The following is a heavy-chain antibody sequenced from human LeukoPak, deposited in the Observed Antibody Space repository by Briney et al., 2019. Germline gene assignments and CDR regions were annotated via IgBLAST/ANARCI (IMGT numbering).Heavy chain of an antibody. CDR3: AKETYDSSGYYSAFDY. CDR2: ISSSGSSI. CDR1: GFTFSDYY. J-gene: IGHJ4*02. D-gene: IGHD3-22*01. V-gene: IGHV3-11*01. Sequence: GGSLRLSCAASGFTFSDYYMSWIRLAPGKGLEWVSYISSSGSSIYYADSVKGRFTISRDNAKNSLYLQMNSLRAEDTAVYYCAKETYDSSGYYSAFDYWGQGTLVTVSS.